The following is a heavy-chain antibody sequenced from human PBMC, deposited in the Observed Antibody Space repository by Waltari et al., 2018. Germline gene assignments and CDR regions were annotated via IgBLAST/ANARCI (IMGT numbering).Heavy chain of an antibody. CDR1: GYTLTELS. J-gene: IGHJ3*02. CDR2: FDPDDGET. D-gene: IGHD4-17*01. V-gene: IGHV1-24*01. Sequence: QVQLVQSGAEVKKPGASVKVSCKVSGYTLTELSMHWVRQDPGKGLEWMGGFDPDDGETIYAQKFQGRVTMTEDTSTDTAYMELSSLRSEDTAVYYCATGGPYYGGNSNDAFDIWGQGTMVTVSS. CDR3: ATGGPYYGGNSNDAFDI.